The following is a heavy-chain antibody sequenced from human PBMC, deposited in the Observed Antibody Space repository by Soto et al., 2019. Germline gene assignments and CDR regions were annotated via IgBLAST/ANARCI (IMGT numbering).Heavy chain of an antibody. Sequence: QVQLVQSGAEVKKPGASVKVSCKASGYTFTSYYMHWVRQAPGQGLEWMGIINPSGGSTSYAQKFQGRVTMTRDTSTSTGYMELSSLRSEDTAVYYCARESSGSYSNYYGMDVWGQGTTVTVSS. CDR1: GYTFTSYY. V-gene: IGHV1-46*01. J-gene: IGHJ6*02. CDR3: ARESSGSYSNYYGMDV. CDR2: INPSGGST. D-gene: IGHD1-26*01.